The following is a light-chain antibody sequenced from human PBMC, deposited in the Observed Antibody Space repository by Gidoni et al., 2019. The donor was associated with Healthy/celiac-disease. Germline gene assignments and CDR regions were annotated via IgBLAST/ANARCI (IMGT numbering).Light chain of an antibody. CDR1: SSDVGSYNL. V-gene: IGLV2-23*03. CDR2: EGS. Sequence: QSALTQPASVSGSPGQSIPISCTGTSSDVGSYNLVSWYQQHPGKAPKLMIYEGSKRPSGVSNRFSGSKSGNTASLTISGLQAEDEADYYCCSYAGSSTFSFGTGTKVTVL. J-gene: IGLJ1*01. CDR3: CSYAGSSTFS.